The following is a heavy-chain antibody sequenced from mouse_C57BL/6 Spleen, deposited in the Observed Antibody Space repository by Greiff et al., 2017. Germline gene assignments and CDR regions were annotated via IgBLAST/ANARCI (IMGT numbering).Heavy chain of an antibody. CDR1: GFTFSSYG. CDR3: ARHPDYDGYAMDY. Sequence: QLKESGGDLVKPGGSLKLSCAASGFTFSSYGMSWVRQTPDKRLEWVATISSGGSYTYYPASVTGRFTISRDNANNTLYLQMSSLKSEDTAMYYCARHPDYDGYAMDYWGQGTSVTVSS. V-gene: IGHV5-6*01. D-gene: IGHD2-4*01. J-gene: IGHJ4*01. CDR2: ISSGGSYT.